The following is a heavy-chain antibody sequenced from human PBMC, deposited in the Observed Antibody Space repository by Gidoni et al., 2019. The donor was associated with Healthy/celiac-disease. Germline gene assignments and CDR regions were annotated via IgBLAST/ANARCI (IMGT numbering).Heavy chain of an antibody. CDR1: GGSISSGSYH. J-gene: IGHJ5*02. V-gene: IGHV4-61*02. CDR3: ARLAYYDFWSGYSGVDGWFDP. D-gene: IGHD3-3*01. CDR2: TYTSGST. Sequence: SLTCTVSGGSISSGSYHWSWIRQPAGKGLEWIGRTYTSGSTNYNPSIKSRVIISVDTSKNQFSMKLSSVTAADTAVYYCARLAYYDFWSGYSGVDGWFDPWGQGTLVTVSS.